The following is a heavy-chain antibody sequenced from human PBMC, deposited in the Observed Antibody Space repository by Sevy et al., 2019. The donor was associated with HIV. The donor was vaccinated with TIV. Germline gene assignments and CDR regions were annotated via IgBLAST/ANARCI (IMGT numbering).Heavy chain of an antibody. Sequence: GGSLRLSCAASGFTFSSYRMTWVRQAPGKGLEWVSCISSTSAYINYADSVKGRFTISRDNAKNLLYLQMDSLRAEDTAVYYCARAVLEISTWRSDYWGQGTLVIVSP. CDR3: ARAVLEISTWRSDY. D-gene: IGHD1-1*01. CDR1: GFTFSSYR. V-gene: IGHV3-21*01. J-gene: IGHJ4*02. CDR2: ISSTSAYI.